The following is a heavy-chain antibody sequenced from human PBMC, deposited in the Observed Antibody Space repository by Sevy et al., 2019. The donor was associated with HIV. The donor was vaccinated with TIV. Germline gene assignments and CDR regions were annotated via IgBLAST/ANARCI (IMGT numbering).Heavy chain of an antibody. CDR2: VYDIGRT. CDR3: ARVRDYGSGSFSPWFGP. V-gene: IGHV4-59*02. Sequence: SETLSLTCTVSGGSVTTGYWSWIRQPPGKGPEWIGYVYDIGRTAYSPCLKSRVTISLDTTKNQFSLQLNSITAADTAVYYCARVRDYGSGSFSPWFGPWGQGTLVTVSS. D-gene: IGHD3-10*01. J-gene: IGHJ5*02. CDR1: GGSVTTGY.